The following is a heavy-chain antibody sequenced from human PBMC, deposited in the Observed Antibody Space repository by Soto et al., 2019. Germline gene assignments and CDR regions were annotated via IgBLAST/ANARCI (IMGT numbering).Heavy chain of an antibody. CDR1: GGTFSSYA. V-gene: IGHV1-69*06. Sequence: ASVKVSCKASGGTFSSYAISWVRQAPGQGLEWMGGIIPIFGTANYAQKFQGRVTITADKSTSTAYMELSSLRSEDTAVYYCARWAYYYDSSGYYPLGGYYYGMDVWGQGATVTVSS. J-gene: IGHJ6*02. CDR2: IIPIFGTA. CDR3: ARWAYYYDSSGYYPLGGYYYGMDV. D-gene: IGHD3-22*01.